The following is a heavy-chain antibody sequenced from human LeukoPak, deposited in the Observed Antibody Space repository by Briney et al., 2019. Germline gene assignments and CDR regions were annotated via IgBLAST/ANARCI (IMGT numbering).Heavy chain of an antibody. J-gene: IGHJ4*02. Sequence: GGSLRLSCAAPGFTFDKYGMSWVRQAPGKGLEWVSGINWNGGSAGYADSVKGRFTISRDNAKNSLYLQMNSLRAEDTALYYCARDDSSVTGTKRHWGQGTLVTVSS. CDR1: GFTFDKYG. CDR2: INWNGGSA. D-gene: IGHD1-7*01. CDR3: ARDDSSVTGTKRH. V-gene: IGHV3-20*04.